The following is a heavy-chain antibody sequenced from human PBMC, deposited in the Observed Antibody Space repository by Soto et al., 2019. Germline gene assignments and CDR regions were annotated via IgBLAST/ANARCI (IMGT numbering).Heavy chain of an antibody. CDR1: GFTFSDYY. D-gene: IGHD3-22*01. J-gene: IGHJ6*02. Sequence: GGSLRLSCAASGFTFSDYYMSWIRQAPGKGLEWVSYISSSSSYTNYADSVKGRFTISRDNAKNSLYLQMNSLRAEDTAVYYCASITLNYYDSSGYPIINYYGVDVGDQGTTVTVSS. CDR2: ISSSSSYT. CDR3: ASITLNYYDSSGYPIINYYGVDV. V-gene: IGHV3-11*06.